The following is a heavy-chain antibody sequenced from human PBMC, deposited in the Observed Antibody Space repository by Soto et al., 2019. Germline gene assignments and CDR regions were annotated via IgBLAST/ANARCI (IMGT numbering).Heavy chain of an antibody. D-gene: IGHD3-3*01. Sequence: SVKVSCKASGVTFSSYAISWVRQAPGQGLEWMGGIIPIFGTANYAQKFQGRVTITADESTSTAYMELSSLRSEDTAVYYCAKSKGLSGFWSGYSPGYYGMDVWGQGTTVTVSS. CDR1: GVTFSSYA. CDR2: IIPIFGTA. CDR3: AKSKGLSGFWSGYSPGYYGMDV. J-gene: IGHJ6*02. V-gene: IGHV1-69*13.